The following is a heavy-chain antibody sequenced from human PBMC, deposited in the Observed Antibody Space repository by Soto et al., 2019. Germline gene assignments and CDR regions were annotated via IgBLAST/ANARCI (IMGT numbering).Heavy chain of an antibody. CDR1: LFTFSSYA. V-gene: IGHV3-23*01. D-gene: IGHD3-22*01. Sequence: GGALRLSCAASLFTFSSYAMSWVRQAPGKGLEWVSAISGSGGSTYYADSVKGRFTISRDNSKNTLYLQMNSLRAEDTAVYYCAKGPYDSSGYYYNYYYYGMDVWGQGTTVTVSS. J-gene: IGHJ6*02. CDR3: AKGPYDSSGYYYNYYYYGMDV. CDR2: ISGSGGST.